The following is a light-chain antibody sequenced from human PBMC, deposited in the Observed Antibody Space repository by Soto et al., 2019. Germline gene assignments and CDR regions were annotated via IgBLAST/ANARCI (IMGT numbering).Light chain of an antibody. V-gene: IGKV3-15*01. J-gene: IGKJ1*01. Sequence: EIVMTPSPATLSVSPGERATLSCRASQSVSSNLAWYQQKPGQAPRLLIYGASTRATGIPARFSGSGSGTEFTLTNSSLQSADCAVYSRQQYNNWRRTFCQGPKV. CDR2: GAS. CDR1: QSVSSN. CDR3: QQYNNWRRT.